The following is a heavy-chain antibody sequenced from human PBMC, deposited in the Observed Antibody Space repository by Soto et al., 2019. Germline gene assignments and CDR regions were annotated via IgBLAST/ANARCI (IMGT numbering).Heavy chain of an antibody. J-gene: IGHJ3*02. CDR1: GGSISSYY. V-gene: IGHV4-59*01. D-gene: IGHD3-22*01. CDR2: IYYSGST. CDR3: ARAVYYDSSGYGAFDI. Sequence: SETLSLTCTVSGGSISSYYWSWIRQPPGKGLEWIGYIYYSGSTNYNPSLKSRVTISVDTSKNQFSLKLSSVTAADTAVYYCARAVYYDSSGYGAFDIWGQGTMVTVSS.